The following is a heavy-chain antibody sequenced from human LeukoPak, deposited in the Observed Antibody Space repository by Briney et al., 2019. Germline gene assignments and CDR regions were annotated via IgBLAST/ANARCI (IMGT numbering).Heavy chain of an antibody. J-gene: IGHJ4*02. Sequence: GGSLRLSCAASGFTFSSYAMSWVRQAPGKGLEWVSAISGSGGSTYCADSVKGRFTISRDNSKNTLYLQMNSLRAEDTAVYYCARQVVAGPFDYWGQGTLVTVSS. CDR1: GFTFSSYA. D-gene: IGHD6-19*01. CDR2: ISGSGGST. V-gene: IGHV3-23*01. CDR3: ARQVVAGPFDY.